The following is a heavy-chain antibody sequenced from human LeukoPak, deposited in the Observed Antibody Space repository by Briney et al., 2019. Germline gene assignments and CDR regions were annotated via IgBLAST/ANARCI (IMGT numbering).Heavy chain of an antibody. CDR3: ASFIVVVPAAIGYYYYGMDV. D-gene: IGHD2-2*02. CDR2: ISSSSSYI. CDR1: GFTFSSYS. Sequence: GGSLRLSCAASGFTFSSYSMNWARQAPGKGLEWVSSISSSSSYIYYADSVKGRFTISRDNAKNSLYLQMNSLRAEDTAVYYCASFIVVVPAAIGYYYYGMDVWGKGTTVTVSS. V-gene: IGHV3-21*01. J-gene: IGHJ6*04.